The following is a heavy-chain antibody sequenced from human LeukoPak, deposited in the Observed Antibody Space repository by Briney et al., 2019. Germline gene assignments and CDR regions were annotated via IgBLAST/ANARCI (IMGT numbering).Heavy chain of an antibody. V-gene: IGHV3-7*01. CDR2: IKQDGSEK. CDR3: AREGPNYYFDY. D-gene: IGHD1-7*01. J-gene: IGHJ4*02. CDR1: GFTFTKFW. Sequence: GGSLRLSCEASGFTFTKFWMSWVRQAPGKGLEWVANIKQDGSEKYYVDSVKGRFTISRDNAKNSLYLQMNSLRAEDTAVYYCAREGPNYYFDYWGQGTLVTVSS.